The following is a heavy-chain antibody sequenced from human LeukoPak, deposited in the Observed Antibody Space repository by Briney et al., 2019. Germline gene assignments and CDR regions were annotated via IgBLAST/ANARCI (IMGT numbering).Heavy chain of an antibody. CDR1: GFSFRNYA. J-gene: IGHJ4*02. CDR3: TRDGVSFCDFGY. CDR2: INTDGRIT. D-gene: IGHD1-26*01. Sequence: GGSLRLSCVASGFSFRNYAIHWVRPAPGKGLEYVSVINTDGRITYYADSVKGRFTISRDNSKNTVYLQMGSLRGEDMAVYYCTRDGVSFCDFGYWGQGALVTVSS. V-gene: IGHV3-64*02.